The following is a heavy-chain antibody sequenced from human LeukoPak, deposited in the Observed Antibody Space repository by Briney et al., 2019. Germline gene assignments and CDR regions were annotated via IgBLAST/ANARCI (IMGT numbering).Heavy chain of an antibody. CDR2: IKQDGSEK. Sequence: QSGGSLRLSCAASGFTFSSYWMNWVRQAPGKGLKWVANIKQDGSEKYYVDSVKGRFTISRDNAQNSLYLQMNSLRAEDTAIYYCATSTAAAGTDWGQGTLVTVSS. V-gene: IGHV3-7*03. CDR3: ATSTAAAGTD. D-gene: IGHD6-13*01. J-gene: IGHJ4*02. CDR1: GFTFSSYW.